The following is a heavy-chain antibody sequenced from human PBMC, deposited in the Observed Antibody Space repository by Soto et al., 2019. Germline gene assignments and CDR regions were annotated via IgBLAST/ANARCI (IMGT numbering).Heavy chain of an antibody. CDR2: IIPIFGTA. V-gene: IGHV1-69*13. Sequence: SVKVSCKASGGTFSSYAISWVRQAPGQGLEWMGGIIPIFGTANYAQKFQGRVTITADESTSTAYMELSSLRSEDTAVYHCARDFSYAGPDDAFDIWGQGTMVTVS. CDR1: GGTFSSYA. CDR3: ARDFSYAGPDDAFDI. D-gene: IGHD3-10*01. J-gene: IGHJ3*02.